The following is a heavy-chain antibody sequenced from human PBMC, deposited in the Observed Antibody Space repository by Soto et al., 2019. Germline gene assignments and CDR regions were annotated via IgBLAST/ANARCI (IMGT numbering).Heavy chain of an antibody. CDR1: GFSLSTSGVG. CDR2: IYWDDDK. Sequence: QITLKESGPTLVKPTQTLTLTCTFSGFSLSTSGVGVGWIRQPPGKALEWLALIYWDDDKRYSPSLKSRLTTTKDTSKNQVVLTMTNMDPVDTATYYCAHSDCGGDCYYYYFDYWGQGTLVTVSS. V-gene: IGHV2-5*02. D-gene: IGHD2-21*02. CDR3: AHSDCGGDCYYYYFDY. J-gene: IGHJ4*02.